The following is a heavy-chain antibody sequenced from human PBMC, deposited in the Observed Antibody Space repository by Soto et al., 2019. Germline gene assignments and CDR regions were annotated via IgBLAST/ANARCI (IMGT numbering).Heavy chain of an antibody. V-gene: IGHV4-59*01. Sequence: SETLSLTCTVSGGSISSYYWSWIRQPPGKGLEWIGYIYYSGSTNYNPSLKSRVTISVDTSKNQFSLKLSSVTAADTAVYYRARGCSGMYGMEGWGQGTTV. CDR2: IYYSGST. J-gene: IGHJ6*01. CDR3: ARGCSGMYGMEG. D-gene: IGHD3-10*02. CDR1: GGSISSYY.